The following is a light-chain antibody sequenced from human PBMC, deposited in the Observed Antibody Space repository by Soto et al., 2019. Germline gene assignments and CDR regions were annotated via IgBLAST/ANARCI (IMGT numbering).Light chain of an antibody. CDR2: LEGSGSY. CDR3: ETWDSNTRV. Sequence: QLVLTQSSSASASRGSSVKPTCTLSSGHSSYIIAWHQQQPGKAPRSLMKLEGSGSYNKGSGVPDRFSGSSSGADRYLTISNLQFEDEADYYCETWDSNTRVFGGGTKLTVL. CDR1: SGHSSYI. J-gene: IGLJ3*02. V-gene: IGLV4-60*02.